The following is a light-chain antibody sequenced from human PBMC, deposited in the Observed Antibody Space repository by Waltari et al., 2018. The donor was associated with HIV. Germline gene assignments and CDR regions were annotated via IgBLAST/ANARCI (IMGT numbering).Light chain of an antibody. CDR1: SSDVGSYNL. J-gene: IGLJ2*01. CDR3: CSYAGSSTLEV. CDR2: EGS. Sequence: QSALTQPASVSGSPGQSLTISRTGTSSDVGSYNLVTWYQQHPGKAPKLMIYEGSTRPSGVSKRFSGSKSGNTASLTISGLQAEDEADYYCCSYAGSSTLEVFGGGTKLTVL. V-gene: IGLV2-23*01.